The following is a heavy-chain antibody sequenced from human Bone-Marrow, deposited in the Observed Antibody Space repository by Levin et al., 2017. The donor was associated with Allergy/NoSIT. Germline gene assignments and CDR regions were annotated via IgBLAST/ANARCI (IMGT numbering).Heavy chain of an antibody. Sequence: GGSLRLSCEVSGLTFNIYAMNWVRQAPGKGLEWISVISGSVGATQYAASVKGRFTISRDTSKNMVYLEMSNLSVEDTAVYFCARADCSPSCPLDYWGQGTLVAVSS. V-gene: IGHV3-23*01. CDR2: ISGSVGAT. J-gene: IGHJ4*02. CDR3: ARADCSPSCPLDY. CDR1: GLTFNIYA. D-gene: IGHD2-15*01.